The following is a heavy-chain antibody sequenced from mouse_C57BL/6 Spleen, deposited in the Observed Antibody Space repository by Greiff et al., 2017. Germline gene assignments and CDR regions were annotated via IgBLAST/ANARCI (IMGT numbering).Heavy chain of an antibody. V-gene: IGHV5-9*01. CDR1: GFTFSSYT. D-gene: IGHD4-1*01. CDR3: ARHGTGTWYFDV. CDR2: ISGGGGNT. J-gene: IGHJ1*03. Sequence: DVQLVESGGGLVKPGGSLKLSCAASGFTFSSYTMSWVRQTPEKRLEWVATISGGGGNTYYPDSVKGRFTISSDNAKNTLYLQMSSLRSEDTALYYCARHGTGTWYFDVWGTGTTVTVSS.